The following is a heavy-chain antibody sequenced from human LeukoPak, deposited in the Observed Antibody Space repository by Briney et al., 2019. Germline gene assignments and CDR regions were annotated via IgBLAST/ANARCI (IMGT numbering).Heavy chain of an antibody. CDR2: IYSGDSYT. Sequence: PGESLKISCKGSGYNFTSYWIGWVRQMPGKGLDWMGIIYSGDSYTIYSPSFQGQVTISADKSISTAYLQWSSLKASDTAMYYCARPLLTGRYYYYGMDVWGQGTLVTVSS. CDR3: ARPLLTGRYYYYGMDV. V-gene: IGHV5-51*01. D-gene: IGHD3-9*01. J-gene: IGHJ6*02. CDR1: GYNFTSYW.